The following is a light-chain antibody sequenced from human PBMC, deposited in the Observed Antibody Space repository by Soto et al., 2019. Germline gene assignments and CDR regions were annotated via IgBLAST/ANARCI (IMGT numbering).Light chain of an antibody. V-gene: IGLV2-14*01. CDR2: EVS. Sequence: QSALTPPASVSGSPGPSITISCTGPSSDVGGYNYVSWYQQHPGKAPKLMIYEVSNRPSGVSNRFSGSKSGNTASLTISGLQAEDEADYYCSSYTSSSTLEVFGTGTKVTV. CDR1: SSDVGGYNY. J-gene: IGLJ1*01. CDR3: SSYTSSSTLEV.